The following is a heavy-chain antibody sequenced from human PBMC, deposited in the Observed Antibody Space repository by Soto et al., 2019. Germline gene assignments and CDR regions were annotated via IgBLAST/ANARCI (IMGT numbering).Heavy chain of an antibody. CDR2: IYYSGST. J-gene: IGHJ5*02. Sequence: QLHLRESGPGLVKPSETLSLTCTVSGGSITSSRYYWGWIRQPPGKGLEWIGSIYYSGSTYYNPSIKTRVTISVDTSQNQSSLKLSYVTAADTAVYSCATQEVGGTYVYTFDPWGQGTLVTVSS. CDR3: ATQEVGGTYVYTFDP. D-gene: IGHD1-26*01. CDR1: GGSITSSRYY. V-gene: IGHV4-39*01.